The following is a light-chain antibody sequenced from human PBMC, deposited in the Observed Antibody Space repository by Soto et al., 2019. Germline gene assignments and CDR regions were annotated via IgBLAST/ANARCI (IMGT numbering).Light chain of an antibody. CDR1: QSVSNNY. V-gene: IGKV3-20*01. J-gene: IGKJ1*01. Sequence: EIVLRQSPGTLSLSPGERATLSCRASQSVSNNYLAWYQQKPGQAPRLLIYGASNGATGIPDRFSGSGSGTDFTLTISRLEPEDFAVYYCQQYGSSGTFGQGTKVDIK. CDR2: GAS. CDR3: QQYGSSGT.